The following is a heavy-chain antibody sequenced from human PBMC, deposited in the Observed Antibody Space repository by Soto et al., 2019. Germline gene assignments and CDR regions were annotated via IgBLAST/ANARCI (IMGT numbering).Heavy chain of an antibody. V-gene: IGHV1-2*04. CDR3: AGSPSLVVAAATFDY. Sequence: QVQLVQSGAEVKKPGASVKVSCKASGYTFTGYYMHWVRQAPGQGLEWMGWINPNSGGTNYAQKFQGWVTMTRDTSISTAYMELSRLRSDDTAVYYCAGSPSLVVAAATFDYWGQGTLVTVSS. J-gene: IGHJ4*02. CDR2: INPNSGGT. CDR1: GYTFTGYY. D-gene: IGHD2-15*01.